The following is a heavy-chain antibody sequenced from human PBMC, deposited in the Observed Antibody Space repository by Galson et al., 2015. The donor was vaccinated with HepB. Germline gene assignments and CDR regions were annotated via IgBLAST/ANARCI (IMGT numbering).Heavy chain of an antibody. D-gene: IGHD2-15*01. CDR1: GFTFSNYG. CDR2: ISYDGNNK. CDR3: AKPDRPLVVGPDLDV. J-gene: IGHJ6*02. Sequence: SLRLSCAASGFTFSNYGMHWVRQAPGKGLEWVAIISYDGNNKYYADSVKGRFTISRDNSQNTLYLQMNSLRVEDTGVYYCAKPDRPLVVGPDLDVWGQGTTVTVSS. V-gene: IGHV3-30*18.